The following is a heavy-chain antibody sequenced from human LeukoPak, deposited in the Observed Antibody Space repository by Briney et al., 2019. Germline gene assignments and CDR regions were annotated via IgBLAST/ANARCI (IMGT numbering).Heavy chain of an antibody. V-gene: IGHV4-59*01. CDR2: IYYSGST. CDR3: ARTNAFDV. Sequence: SETLSLTCTVSNGSFSGYFWSWIRQPPGKGLEWSGFIYYSGSTSYNPSLKSRVTISVDTSKNQFSLRVTSVTAADTAVYYCARTNAFDVWSQGTVVTVS. J-gene: IGHJ3*01. CDR1: NGSFSGYF.